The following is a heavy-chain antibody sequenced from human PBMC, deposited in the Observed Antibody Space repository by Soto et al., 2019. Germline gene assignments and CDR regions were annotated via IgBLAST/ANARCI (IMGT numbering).Heavy chain of an antibody. Sequence: GASVKVSGKASGGTFSSYAISWVRQAPGQGLEWMGGIIPIFGTANYAQKFQGRVTITADESTSTAYMELSSLRSEDTAVYYCASDSGYDYHHFDYWGQGTLVTVSS. CDR2: IIPIFGTA. D-gene: IGHD5-12*01. CDR1: GGTFSSYA. CDR3: ASDSGYDYHHFDY. J-gene: IGHJ4*02. V-gene: IGHV1-69*13.